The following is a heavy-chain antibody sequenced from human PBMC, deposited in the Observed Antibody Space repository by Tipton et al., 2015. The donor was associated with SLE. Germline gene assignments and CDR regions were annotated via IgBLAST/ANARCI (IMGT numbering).Heavy chain of an antibody. J-gene: IGHJ4*02. CDR3: ARSPSSSPPYFDY. CDR1: GGSISSTTYY. CDR2: IYYSGSS. D-gene: IGHD6-6*01. V-gene: IGHV4-39*07. Sequence: TLSLTCSVSGGSISSTTYYWGWIRQPPGKGLEWIGIIYYSGSSYCNPSLKSRVTISVDTSKNQFSLKLNSVTAADTAVYYCARSPSSSPPYFDYWGQGTLVTVSS.